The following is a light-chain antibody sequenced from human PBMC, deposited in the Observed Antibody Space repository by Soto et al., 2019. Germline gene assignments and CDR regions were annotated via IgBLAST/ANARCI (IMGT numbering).Light chain of an antibody. V-gene: IGKV1-39*01. CDR2: TAS. CDR3: QQSYSTPRT. J-gene: IGKJ1*01. Sequence: DIQMTQSPSAMSASLGDRVTITCRASQDISDSLAWFQQKPGKVPKRLIHTASTLQSGVPSRFSGSGSGTDFTLTISSLQPEDFATHYCQQSYSTPRTFGQGTK. CDR1: QDISDS.